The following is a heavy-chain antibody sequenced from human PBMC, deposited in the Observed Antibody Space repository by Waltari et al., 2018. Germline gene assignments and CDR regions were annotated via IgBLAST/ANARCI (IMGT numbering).Heavy chain of an antibody. D-gene: IGHD1-20*01. J-gene: IGHJ6*03. CDR2: INTDGSGT. V-gene: IGHV3-74*03. CDR1: GFTFSSYW. Sequence: EMQLVESGGGLVQPGGSLRLSCEVSGFTFSSYWMHWVRQAPGKGLVWVSRINTDGSGTTYADSVKGRFTISRDNAENTLYLQLNSLRAEDTAVYYCARVTPLYYYYMDVWGKGTTVTVSS. CDR3: ARVTPLYYYYMDV.